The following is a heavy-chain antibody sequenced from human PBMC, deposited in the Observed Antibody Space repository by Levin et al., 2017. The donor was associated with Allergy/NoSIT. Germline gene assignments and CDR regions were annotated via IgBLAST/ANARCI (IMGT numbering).Heavy chain of an antibody. V-gene: IGHV3-48*03. D-gene: IGHD3-3*01. CDR1: GFTFSSYE. J-gene: IGHJ4*02. CDR3: ARQLGNFWSGYNYFDY. Sequence: PGGSLRLSCAASGFTFSSYEMNWVRRAPGKGLEWVSYICSTGSTIYSADSVKGRFTISRDNAKNSLYLHMNSLRAEDTAVYYCARQLGNFWSGYNYFDYWGQGTLVTVSS. CDR2: ICSTGSTI.